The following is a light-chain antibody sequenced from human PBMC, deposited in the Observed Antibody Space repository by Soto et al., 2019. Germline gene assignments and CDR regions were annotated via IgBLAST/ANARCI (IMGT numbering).Light chain of an antibody. CDR3: QQRSNWPLT. J-gene: IGKJ4*01. CDR1: QSVSSH. Sequence: EIVLTQSPATLSLSPGERASLSCRASQSVSSHLAWYQQKPGQAHRLIIYDASNRATGIPARYIGSRSGTDVTLIISSLAPEDLAVYYCQQRSNWPLTFGGGTKVEIK. CDR2: DAS. V-gene: IGKV3-11*01.